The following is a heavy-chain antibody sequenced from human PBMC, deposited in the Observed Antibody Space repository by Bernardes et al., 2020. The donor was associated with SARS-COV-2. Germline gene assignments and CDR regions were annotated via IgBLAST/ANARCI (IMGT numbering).Heavy chain of an antibody. CDR1: GGTFGRYP. V-gene: IGHV1-69*13. J-gene: IGHJ6*02. CDR3: ARDADYYGSGGYYYFGMDV. Sequence: SVKVSCKASGGTFGRYPINWVRQAPGQGLEWMGGIIPVFGTSKYAPKFQARVKINADESTNTAYMELSSLRSEDTAVYYCARDADYYGSGGYYYFGMDVWGQGTTVTVSS. D-gene: IGHD3-10*01. CDR2: IIPVFGTS.